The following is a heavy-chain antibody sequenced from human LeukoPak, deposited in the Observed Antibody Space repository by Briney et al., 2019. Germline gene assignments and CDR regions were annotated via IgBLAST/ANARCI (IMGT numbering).Heavy chain of an antibody. V-gene: IGHV4-30-2*01. CDR2: IFDSGRT. J-gene: IGHJ3*01. D-gene: IGHD2-15*01. Sequence: SQTLSLTCTVSGASISSGDYFWTWIRQPPGKGLEWIGYIFDSGRTDFNPSLKSRVTISVDRPKNQFSLRLSSVTAADTAAYYCANADRFCSGTCHVPDAFDFWGQGTMVTVSS. CDR3: ANADRFCSGTCHVPDAFDF. CDR1: GASISSGDYF.